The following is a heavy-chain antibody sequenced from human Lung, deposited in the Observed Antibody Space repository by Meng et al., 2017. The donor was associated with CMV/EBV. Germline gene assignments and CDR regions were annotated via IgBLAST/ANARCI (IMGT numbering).Heavy chain of an antibody. D-gene: IGHD3-22*01. CDR3: ASDSSGFYNDVFDI. CDR1: GFTVSSKY. V-gene: IGHV3-66*02. Sequence: SCTASGFTVSSKYMNWVRQAPGKGLEWVSVFYRSGSTYYADSVKGRFTIARDNSKNTLYLQMKSLRVEDTAVYYCASDSSGFYNDVFDIWGQGTXVT. CDR2: FYRSGST. J-gene: IGHJ3*02.